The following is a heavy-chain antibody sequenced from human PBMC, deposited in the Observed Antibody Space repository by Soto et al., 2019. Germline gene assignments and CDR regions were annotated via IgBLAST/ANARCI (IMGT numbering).Heavy chain of an antibody. V-gene: IGHV3-7*01. CDR2: IKEDGSEK. CDR3: ASARLGFARFDY. CDR1: GFTFSRYW. J-gene: IGHJ4*02. D-gene: IGHD3-10*01. Sequence: GGSLRLSCVASGFTFSRYWMSWVRQAPGKGLEWVANIKEDGSEKYYVDSVKGRFTISRDNAKNSLYLQVNRLRADDTAVYYCASARLGFARFDYWGRGTLVTVSS.